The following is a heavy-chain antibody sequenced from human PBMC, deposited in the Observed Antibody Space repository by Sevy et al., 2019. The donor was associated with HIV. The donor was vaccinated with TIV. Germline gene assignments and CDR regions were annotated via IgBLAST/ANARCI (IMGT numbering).Heavy chain of an antibody. D-gene: IGHD3-10*01. CDR1: GGSVTTGS. Sequence: SETLSLTCTVSGGSVTTGSWRWIRQPPGKGPEWIGYVSDIGRTAYSPSLKSRVTISLDTTKNQCSLQLNSITAADTAVYYCARVRDYGSGSFSPWFGPWGQGTLVTVSS. CDR2: VSDIGRT. CDR3: ARVRDYGSGSFSPWFGP. V-gene: IGHV4-59*02. J-gene: IGHJ5*02.